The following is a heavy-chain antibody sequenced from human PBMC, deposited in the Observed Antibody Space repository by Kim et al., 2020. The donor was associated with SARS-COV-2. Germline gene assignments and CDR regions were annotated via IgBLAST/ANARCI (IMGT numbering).Heavy chain of an antibody. CDR1: GYTFTSYY. D-gene: IGHD3-10*01. CDR3: ARVRGMVRGVITSFFDY. Sequence: ASVKVSCKASGYTFTSYYLHWVRQAPGQGLVWMGMVHPAVGSTNFAQRFQDRLTMSRDTSTSTVYMDLSSLTSEDTAVYYCARVRGMVRGVITSFFDYWGQGTLVTVSS. CDR2: VHPAVGST. J-gene: IGHJ4*02. V-gene: IGHV1-46*01.